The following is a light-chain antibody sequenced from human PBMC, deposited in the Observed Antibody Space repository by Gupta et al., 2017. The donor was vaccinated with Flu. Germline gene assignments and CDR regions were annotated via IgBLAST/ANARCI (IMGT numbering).Light chain of an antibody. CDR1: SSNIGHNY. Sequence: SSNIGHNYVSWYHHLPGAAPKLLIYENDKRLSGTPDRFSGSKSGTSATLNITGLQTGDEADYYCGTWDTALSTGLFGGGTKVTVL. CDR3: GTWDTALSTGL. CDR2: END. V-gene: IGLV1-51*02. J-gene: IGLJ3*02.